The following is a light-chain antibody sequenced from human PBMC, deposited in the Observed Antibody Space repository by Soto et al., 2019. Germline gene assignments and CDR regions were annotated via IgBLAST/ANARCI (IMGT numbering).Light chain of an antibody. J-gene: IGLJ1*01. CDR3: SSYAASNTYV. Sequence: QSALTQPPSASGSPGQSVTISCTGTSSDIGGYNYVSWYQQHPGKAPKLMIYEVSKRPSGVPDRFSGSKSGNTASLNVSGLQAEDEADYYCSSYAASNTYVFGTGTKLTVL. CDR1: SSDIGGYNY. V-gene: IGLV2-8*01. CDR2: EVS.